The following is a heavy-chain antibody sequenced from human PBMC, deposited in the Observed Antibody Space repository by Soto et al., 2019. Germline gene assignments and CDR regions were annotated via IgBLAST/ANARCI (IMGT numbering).Heavy chain of an antibody. CDR3: ARDGARDRGDKGFDY. V-gene: IGHV3-21*01. J-gene: IGHJ4*02. CDR1: GFTLSSYT. D-gene: IGHD2-21*02. Sequence: EVQLVESGGGLVKPGGSLRLSCAASGFTLSSYTMHWVRQAPGKGLEWVSSITSTSSYIYYTDSLKGRFTISRDNAQNSLYLQMDSLGPGDTAVYYCARDGARDRGDKGFDYWGQGTLVTVSS. CDR2: ITSTSSYI.